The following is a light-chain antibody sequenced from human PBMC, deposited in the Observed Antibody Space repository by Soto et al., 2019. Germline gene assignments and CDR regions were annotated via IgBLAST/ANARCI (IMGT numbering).Light chain of an antibody. J-gene: IGKJ2*01. CDR1: QSVSGN. CDR2: AAS. Sequence: EIVMTQSPATLSVSPGERATLSCRASQSVSGNLAWYQQKPGQAPRLLIYAASTRATGIPARFSGSGSGTEFTLTISSLQSEDFAVYYCRQYGSSPSYTFGQGTKLEIK. V-gene: IGKV3-15*01. CDR3: RQYGSSPSYT.